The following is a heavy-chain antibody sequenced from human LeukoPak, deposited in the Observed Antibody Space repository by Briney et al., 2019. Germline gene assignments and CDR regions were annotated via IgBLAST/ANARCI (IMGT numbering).Heavy chain of an antibody. V-gene: IGHV3-74*01. J-gene: IGHJ4*02. D-gene: IGHD2-2*01. CDR1: GFTFSSYC. CDR2: INSDGSST. CDR3: AKELGVVVRPNYYFDY. Sequence: GGSLRLSCAASGFTFSSYCMHGVRQAPGKGLGWVSRINSDGSSTSYADSVKGRFTISRDNAKNTLYLQMRSLRAEDTAVYYCAKELGVVVRPNYYFDYWGQGTLVTVSS.